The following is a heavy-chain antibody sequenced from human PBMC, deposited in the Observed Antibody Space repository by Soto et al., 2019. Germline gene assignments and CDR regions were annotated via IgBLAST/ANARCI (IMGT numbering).Heavy chain of an antibody. J-gene: IGHJ4*02. CDR1: GFNFASSW. Sequence: EVQVVESGGGLVQPGGSLRLSCVASGFNFASSWLNWVRQTPGKGLEWVANISPEGASRNYVDSVRGRFTVSRDDAKRSLYLQMNSLRADDAALYYCARASREPAADKWGQGTLVTVSS. CDR3: ARASREPAADK. CDR2: ISPEGASR. D-gene: IGHD6-13*01. V-gene: IGHV3-7*03.